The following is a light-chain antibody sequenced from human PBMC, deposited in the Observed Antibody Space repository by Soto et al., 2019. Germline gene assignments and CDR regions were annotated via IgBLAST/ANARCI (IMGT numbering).Light chain of an antibody. CDR2: VAS. CDR1: QSVGSNY. Sequence: IVLTQSPGTLSLSPGERATLSCRASQSVGSNYLAWYQQKPGQAPMLLIYVASSRATGIPDRFSGSGSGTAFSLTISRLETEDFAVYYCQQYATSPLTFGGGTKVEIK. CDR3: QQYATSPLT. J-gene: IGKJ4*01. V-gene: IGKV3-20*01.